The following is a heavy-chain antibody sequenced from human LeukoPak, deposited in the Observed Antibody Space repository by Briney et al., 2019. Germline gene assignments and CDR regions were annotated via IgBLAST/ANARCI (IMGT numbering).Heavy chain of an antibody. Sequence: SETLSLTCTVSGGSISSYYWSWIRQPPGKGLEWIGYIYYSGSTNYNPSLKSRVTISVDTSKNQFSLKLSSVTAADTAVYYCARLRKGGALLVGSSWYYFDYWGQGTLVTVSS. CDR2: IYYSGST. D-gene: IGHD6-13*01. J-gene: IGHJ4*02. CDR3: ARLRKGGALLVGSSWYYFDY. CDR1: GGSISSYY. V-gene: IGHV4-59*01.